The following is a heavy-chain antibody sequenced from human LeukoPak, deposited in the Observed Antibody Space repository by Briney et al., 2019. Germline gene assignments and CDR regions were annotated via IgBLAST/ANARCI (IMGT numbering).Heavy chain of an antibody. CDR2: IYSGGST. J-gene: IGHJ6*02. CDR3: ARDTTYYGMDV. D-gene: IGHD1-1*01. V-gene: IGHV3-53*01. Sequence: GGSLRLSCAASGFTVSSNYMSWVRQAPGKGLEWVSVIYSGGSTYYADSVKGRFTISRDNSKNTLYLQMNSLSAEDTAVYYCARDTTYYGMDVWGQGTTVTVSS. CDR1: GFTVSSNY.